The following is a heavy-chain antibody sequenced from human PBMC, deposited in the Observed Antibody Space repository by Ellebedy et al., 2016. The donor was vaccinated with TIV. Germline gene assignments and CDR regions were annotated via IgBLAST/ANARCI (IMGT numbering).Heavy chain of an antibody. CDR3: ARGADIVRVILSNYFYSTMDV. CDR1: GYTFTGYY. D-gene: IGHD5-12*01. Sequence: AASVKVSCKASGYTFTGYYIHWARQAPGQGLEWMGWINPDSGGTNFAQKFQDSVTMTRDTSITTAYMELSRLKSDDTAVYYCARGADIVRVILSNYFYSTMDVWGQGTTVTVS. V-gene: IGHV1-2*02. J-gene: IGHJ6*02. CDR2: INPDSGGT.